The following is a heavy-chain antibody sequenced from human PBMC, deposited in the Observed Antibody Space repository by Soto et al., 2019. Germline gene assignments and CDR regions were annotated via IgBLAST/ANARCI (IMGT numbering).Heavy chain of an antibody. J-gene: IGHJ5*02. V-gene: IGHV4-59*08. Sequence: PSETLSLTCTVPGGSSSRYYWSWIRQPPGKGLEWIGYIYYSGSTNHNPSLKSRVTISVDTSKNQFSLKLSSVTAADTAVYYCARLIRGAATLFHWFDPWGQGTLVTVSS. D-gene: IGHD2-15*01. CDR1: GGSSSRYY. CDR2: IYYSGST. CDR3: ARLIRGAATLFHWFDP.